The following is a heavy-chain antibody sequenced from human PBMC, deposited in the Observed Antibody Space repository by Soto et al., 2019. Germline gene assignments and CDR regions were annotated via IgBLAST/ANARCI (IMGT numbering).Heavy chain of an antibody. V-gene: IGHV4-59*01. CDR2: IHYSGST. J-gene: IGHJ5*02. D-gene: IGHD6-19*01. Sequence: SETLSLTCFVSGGSISRYYWSWIRQPPGKGLEWIGYIHYSGSTKYNPSLKSRVTISVDTSKNQFSLKLTSVTAADTAVYFCARVPAVASTIPSLWFDPWGQGTLVTVSS. CDR1: GGSISRYY. CDR3: ARVPAVASTIPSLWFDP.